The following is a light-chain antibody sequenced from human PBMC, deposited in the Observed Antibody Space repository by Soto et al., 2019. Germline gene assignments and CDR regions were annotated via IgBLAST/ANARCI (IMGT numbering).Light chain of an antibody. J-gene: IGKJ2*01. V-gene: IGKV3-15*01. Sequence: EIVMTQSPVTLSVSPGERATLSCRASQSVSSNLAWYQQKPGQAPRLLIYGASTRATGIPARCSGSGSGTEFTLTISSLQSEDFAMYYCQQYNNWPPYTFGQGTKLEIK. CDR3: QQYNNWPPYT. CDR1: QSVSSN. CDR2: GAS.